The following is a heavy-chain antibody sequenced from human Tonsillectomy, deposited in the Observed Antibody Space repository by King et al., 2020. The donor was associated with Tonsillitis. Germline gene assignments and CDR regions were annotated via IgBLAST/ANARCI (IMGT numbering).Heavy chain of an antibody. CDR2: IDPNSGGT. J-gene: IGHJ4*02. CDR3: ARGIFGSSSYYTTTGIFDS. D-gene: IGHD3-10*01. CDR1: ENTFAAYY. V-gene: IGHV1-2*02. Sequence: VQLVESGAEVKKPGASVKVSCTTSENTFAAYYIHWVRQAPGQGLQWLGWIDPNSGGTNYAPKFRGRVAMTRDTSISTAYMELSRLTSDDTAVYYCARGIFGSSSYYTTTGIFDSWGQGTQVTVSS.